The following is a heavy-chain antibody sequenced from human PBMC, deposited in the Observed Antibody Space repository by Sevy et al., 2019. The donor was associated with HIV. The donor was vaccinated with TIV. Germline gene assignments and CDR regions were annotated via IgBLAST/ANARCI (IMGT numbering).Heavy chain of an antibody. CDR3: ARVAMITFGGVIGGDFDY. D-gene: IGHD3-16*01. CDR2: ISYDGSNK. CDR1: GFTFSSYA. V-gene: IGHV3-30-3*01. Sequence: GGSLRLSCAASGFTFSSYAMHWVRQAPGKGLEWVAVISYDGSNKYCADSVKGRFTISRDNSKNTLYLQMNSLRAEDTAVYYCARVAMITFGGVIGGDFDYWGQGTLVTVSS. J-gene: IGHJ4*02.